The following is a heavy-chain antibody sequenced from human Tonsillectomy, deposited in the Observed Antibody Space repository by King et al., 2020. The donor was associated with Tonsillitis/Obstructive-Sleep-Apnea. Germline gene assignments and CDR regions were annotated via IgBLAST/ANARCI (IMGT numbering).Heavy chain of an antibody. Sequence: QLVQSGAEVEKPGASVKVSCKASGYTFTNYYIHWVRQAPGQGLEWMVIFNPSDDTTTYAQKFQGRISMTRDTATNTVNMELSSLRYEDTAVYFCARDYGAYRPLEYWGQGTLVTVSS. J-gene: IGHJ4*02. CDR1: GYTFTNYY. D-gene: IGHD4-17*01. CDR3: ARDYGAYRPLEY. CDR2: FNPSDDTT. V-gene: IGHV1-46*01.